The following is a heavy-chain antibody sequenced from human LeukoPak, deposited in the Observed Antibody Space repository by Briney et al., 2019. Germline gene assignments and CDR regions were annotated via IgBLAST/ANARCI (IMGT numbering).Heavy chain of an antibody. CDR2: INAGNGNT. Sequence: ASVKVSCKASGYTFTSYAMHWVRQAPGQRLEWMGWINAGNGNTKYSQKFQGRVTITRDTSASTAYMELSSLRSEDTAVYYCARGGSSWYVPRDYFDYWGQGTLVTVSS. D-gene: IGHD6-13*01. V-gene: IGHV1-3*01. J-gene: IGHJ4*02. CDR3: ARGGSSWYVPRDYFDY. CDR1: GYTFTSYA.